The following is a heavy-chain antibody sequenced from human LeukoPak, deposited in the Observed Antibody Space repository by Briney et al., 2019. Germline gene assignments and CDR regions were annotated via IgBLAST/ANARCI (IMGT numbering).Heavy chain of an antibody. D-gene: IGHD3-22*01. CDR1: GFTFSSYG. Sequence: GGSLRLSCAASGFTFSSYGMHWVRQAPGEGLEWVAVIWYDGSNKYYADSVKGRFTISRDNYKNTLYLQMNSLRAEDTAVYYCARAWYDSSGYYYPFFDYWGQGTLVTVSS. CDR3: ARAWYDSSGYYYPFFDY. V-gene: IGHV3-33*01. J-gene: IGHJ4*02. CDR2: IWYDGSNK.